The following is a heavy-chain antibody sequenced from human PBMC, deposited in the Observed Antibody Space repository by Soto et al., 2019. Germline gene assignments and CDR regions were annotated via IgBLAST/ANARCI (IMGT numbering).Heavy chain of an antibody. V-gene: IGHV4-59*01. D-gene: IGHD1-1*01. Sequence: QVHLQESGPGLVRPSETLSLTCSVSGGSINDAFWTWVRQPPGAPLEWIGYLFYSGSTLYGDSLKSRVTISSDTSKNQISLRLTSVTAADTAVYYCARSGLQLFSGTYYYYMDVWGTGTTVTVSS. CDR1: GGSINDAF. CDR2: LFYSGST. J-gene: IGHJ6*03. CDR3: ARSGLQLFSGTYYYYMDV.